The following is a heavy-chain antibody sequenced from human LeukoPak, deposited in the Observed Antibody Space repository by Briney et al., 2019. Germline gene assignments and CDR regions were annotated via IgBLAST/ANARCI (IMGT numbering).Heavy chain of an antibody. Sequence: GGSLRLSCAASGFTFSDYAMSWVRQAPGKGLEWVAGISDSGRATYYTDSVRGRFTISRDISKNMVYLQLNNLRAEDTALYFCARHDSFIPYWGQGALVSVSS. D-gene: IGHD5-18*01. J-gene: IGHJ4*02. V-gene: IGHV3-23*01. CDR1: GFTFSDYA. CDR2: ISDSGRAT. CDR3: ARHDSFIPY.